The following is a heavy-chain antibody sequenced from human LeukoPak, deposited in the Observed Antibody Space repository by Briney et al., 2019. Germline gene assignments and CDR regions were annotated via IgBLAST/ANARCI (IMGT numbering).Heavy chain of an antibody. Sequence: GESLKISCKGSGYSFTSYWIGWVRQMPGKGLEWMGIIYPGDSDTRYSPSFQGQVTISADKSIGTAYLQWSSLKASDTAMYYCARQTQTTIFGVVIQNFDYWGQGTLVTVSS. CDR1: GYSFTSYW. CDR2: IYPGDSDT. V-gene: IGHV5-51*01. J-gene: IGHJ4*02. D-gene: IGHD3-3*01. CDR3: ARQTQTTIFGVVIQNFDY.